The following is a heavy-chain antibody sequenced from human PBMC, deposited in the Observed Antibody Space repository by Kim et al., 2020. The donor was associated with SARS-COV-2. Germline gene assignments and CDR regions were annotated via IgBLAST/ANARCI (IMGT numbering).Heavy chain of an antibody. J-gene: IGHJ6*03. CDR1: GFTFSSYG. V-gene: IGHV3-33*01. D-gene: IGHD2-21*02. Sequence: GGSLRLSCAASGFTFSSYGMHWVRQAPGKGLEWVAVIWYDGSNKYYADSVKGRFTISRDNSKNTLYLQMNSLRAEDTAVYYCARGDYYYYYDMDVWGKGTTVTVSS. CDR3: ARGDYYYYYDMDV. CDR2: IWYDGSNK.